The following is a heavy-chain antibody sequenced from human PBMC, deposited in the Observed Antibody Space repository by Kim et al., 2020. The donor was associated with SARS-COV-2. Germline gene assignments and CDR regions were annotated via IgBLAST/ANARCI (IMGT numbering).Heavy chain of an antibody. CDR1: GFTLSSYA. Sequence: GGSLRLSCAASGFTLSSYAMNWVRQAPGKGLEYVSAISSNGRKTYYSDSVKGRFIISRDISKNMLYLQMDSLTVEDKAVYYCVRDSRNIWTYDYFDYWGQGSLVSVSS. J-gene: IGHJ4*02. V-gene: IGHV3-64*02. CDR2: ISSNGRKT. CDR3: VRDSRNIWTYDYFDY. D-gene: IGHD3-9*01.